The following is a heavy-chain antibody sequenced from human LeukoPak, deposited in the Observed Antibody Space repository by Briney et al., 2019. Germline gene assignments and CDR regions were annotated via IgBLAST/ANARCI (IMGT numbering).Heavy chain of an antibody. J-gene: IGHJ6*02. D-gene: IGHD3-10*01. CDR2: IYYSGST. CDR3: ARDRGSGSYGSYYYYGMDV. CDR1: GGSISSSNFY. Sequence: KASETLSLTCTVSGGSISSSNFYWSWIRQPPGKGLEWIGYIYYSGSTNYNPSLKSRVTISVDTSKNQFSLKLSSVTAADTAVYYCARDRGSGSYGSYYYYGMDVWGQGTTVTVSS. V-gene: IGHV4-61*01.